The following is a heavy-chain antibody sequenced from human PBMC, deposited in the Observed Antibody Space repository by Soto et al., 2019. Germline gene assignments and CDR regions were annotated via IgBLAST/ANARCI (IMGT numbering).Heavy chain of an antibody. D-gene: IGHD6-19*01. CDR1: GFPFSSYG. J-gene: IGHJ6*02. Sequence: GGSLRLSCAASGFPFSSYGMHWVRPDPGKGLEWVAVISYDGSNKYYADSVKGRFTISRDNSKNTLYLQMNSLRAEDTAVYYCAKGSSGWYPVRYYYYYGMDVWGQGTTVTVSS. CDR2: ISYDGSNK. V-gene: IGHV3-30*18. CDR3: AKGSSGWYPVRYYYYYGMDV.